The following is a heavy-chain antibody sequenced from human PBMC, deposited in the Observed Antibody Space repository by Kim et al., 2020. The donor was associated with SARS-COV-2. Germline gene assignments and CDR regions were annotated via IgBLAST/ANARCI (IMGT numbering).Heavy chain of an antibody. CDR3: ACETAVIRAQQWYG. D-gene: IGHD3-10*01. Sequence: SVKVSCKASGYTFSSYAFSWVRQAPGQGLEWMGGINAITSNAGYAQEFQGRVTFTRDTSTRTAHLELRSLRSEDTAVYYCACETAVIRAQQWYG. CDR1: GYTFSSYA. CDR2: INAITSNA. V-gene: IGHV1-69*10. J-gene: IGHJ6*01.